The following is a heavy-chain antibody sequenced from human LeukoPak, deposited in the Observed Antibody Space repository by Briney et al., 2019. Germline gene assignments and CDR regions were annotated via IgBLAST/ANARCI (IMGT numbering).Heavy chain of an antibody. J-gene: IGHJ3*02. CDR1: GGSFTEYH. D-gene: IGHD5/OR15-5a*01. CDR3: ARERRVEVSARQTVAFDM. Sequence: PSETLSLTCAVYGGSFTEYHWSWIRQPPGESLEWIVEINYTGRTHYNPSLTSRVTISIDMSERQFSLRLTSVTAADTAVYYCARERRVEVSARQTVAFDMWAQGTMVIVSS. V-gene: IGHV4-34*01. CDR2: INYTGRT.